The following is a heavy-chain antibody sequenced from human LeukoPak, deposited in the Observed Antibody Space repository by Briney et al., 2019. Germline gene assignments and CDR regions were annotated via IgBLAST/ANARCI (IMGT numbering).Heavy chain of an antibody. CDR1: GFTVSSNY. CDR3: ARLGSTVTHFDY. D-gene: IGHD4-17*01. CDR2: LYRGGRT. J-gene: IGHJ4*02. Sequence: GGSLRLSCAASGFTVSSNYMSWVRQPPGKGLEWVSVLYRGGRTYYADSVKGRFTISRDNPKNTLYLQMNSLRAGDTAVYFCARLGSTVTHFDYWGQGTLVTVS. V-gene: IGHV3-66*01.